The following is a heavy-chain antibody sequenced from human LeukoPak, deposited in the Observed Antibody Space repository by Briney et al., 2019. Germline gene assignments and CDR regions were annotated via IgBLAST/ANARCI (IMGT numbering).Heavy chain of an antibody. CDR1: GFTFSSYG. CDR2: ISYDGSNK. J-gene: IGHJ4*02. Sequence: PGRSLRLSCAASGFTFSSYGMHWVRQAPGKGLEWVAVISYDGSNKYYADSVKGRFTISRDNSKNTLYLQMNSLRAEDTAVYYCAKDDILTGYYQIDFDLWGQGTLVTVSS. CDR3: AKDDILTGYYQIDFDL. D-gene: IGHD3-9*01. V-gene: IGHV3-30*18.